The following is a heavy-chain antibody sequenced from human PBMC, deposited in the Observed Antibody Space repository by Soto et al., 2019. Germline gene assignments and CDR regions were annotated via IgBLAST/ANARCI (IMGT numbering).Heavy chain of an antibody. Sequence: QLQLQESGPGLVKPSETLSLTCTVSSAPVSSTTYTWGWIRQPPGKGLEWVASVYYGGRSYYNPILNRRSTITIETSKNQYSMNQTPIPPSDTAVYYCARHSKNCVRGSNHGHYAMDVWAQGTTVTVS. CDR1: SAPVSSTTYT. J-gene: IGHJ6*02. V-gene: IGHV4-39*01. CDR3: ARHSKNCVRGSNHGHYAMDV. D-gene: IGHD2-21*01. CDR2: VYYGGRS.